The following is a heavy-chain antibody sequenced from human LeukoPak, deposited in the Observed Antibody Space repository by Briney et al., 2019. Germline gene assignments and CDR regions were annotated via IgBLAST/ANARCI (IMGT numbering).Heavy chain of an antibody. Sequence: GGSLRLSCAASGFTFSSYWMNWVRQAPGKGLEWVANINQDGSGKYYVDSVKGRFTISRDNAKNSLYLQMNSLRAEDTAVYYCARDFSNSGWFSYYFDYWGQGSLVTVSS. J-gene: IGHJ4*02. V-gene: IGHV3-7*01. D-gene: IGHD6-19*01. CDR2: INQDGSGK. CDR3: ARDFSNSGWFSYYFDY. CDR1: GFTFSSYW.